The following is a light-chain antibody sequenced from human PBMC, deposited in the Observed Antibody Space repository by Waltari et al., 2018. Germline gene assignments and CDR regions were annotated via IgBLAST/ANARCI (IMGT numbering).Light chain of an antibody. J-gene: IGKJ2*01. CDR3: QQSYSTPYT. CDR1: QSISSY. Sequence: DIQMTQYPSSLSASVGDRVTITCRARQSISSYLNWYQQKPGKAPKLLIYAASSLQSGVPSRFSGSGSGTDFTLTISSLQPEDFATYYCQQSYSTPYTFGQGTKLEIK. V-gene: IGKV1-39*01. CDR2: AAS.